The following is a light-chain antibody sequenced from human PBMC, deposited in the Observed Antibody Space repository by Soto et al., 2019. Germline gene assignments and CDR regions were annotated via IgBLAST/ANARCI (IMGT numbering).Light chain of an antibody. CDR3: QQRHMWPIT. CDR2: DAS. CDR1: QTISTW. Sequence: DIQMTQSPSTLSASVGDRVIITCRASQTISTWVAWYQHKTGKAPTLLIYDASSLESGVPSRFSGSGSGTDFTLTISSLEPEDSAVYYCQQRHMWPITFGQGTRLEIK. V-gene: IGKV1-5*01. J-gene: IGKJ5*01.